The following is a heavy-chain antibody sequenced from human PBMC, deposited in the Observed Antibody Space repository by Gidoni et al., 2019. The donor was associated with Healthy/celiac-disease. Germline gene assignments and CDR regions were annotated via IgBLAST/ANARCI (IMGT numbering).Heavy chain of an antibody. Sequence: EVQLVQSGAEVKKPGESLKISCKGSGYSFTSYWIGWVRQMPGKGLEWMGIIYPGDSDTRYSPSFQGQVTISADKSISTAYLQWSSLKASDTAMYYCARQGDYDILTGYYEYYFDYWGQGTLVTVSS. V-gene: IGHV5-51*01. D-gene: IGHD3-9*01. J-gene: IGHJ4*02. CDR2: IYPGDSDT. CDR3: ARQGDYDILTGYYEYYFDY. CDR1: GYSFTSYW.